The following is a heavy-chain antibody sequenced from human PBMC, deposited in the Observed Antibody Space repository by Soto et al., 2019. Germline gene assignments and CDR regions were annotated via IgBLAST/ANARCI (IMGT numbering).Heavy chain of an antibody. D-gene: IGHD2-21*02. Sequence: PGGSLRLSCAASGFIFSSFPMHWVRQPPAKGLEWVAGVSKDGSDKHYADSVKGRFTISRDNSENTLHLQMNSLRAEDTDVYYCASSYCGDNCALDYWGQGTAVTAPQ. CDR2: VSKDGSDK. CDR3: ASSYCGDNCALDY. CDR1: GFIFSSFP. J-gene: IGHJ4*02. V-gene: IGHV3-30*04.